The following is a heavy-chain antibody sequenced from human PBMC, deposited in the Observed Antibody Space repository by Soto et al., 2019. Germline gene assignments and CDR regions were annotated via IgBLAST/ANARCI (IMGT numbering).Heavy chain of an antibody. V-gene: IGHV4-61*01. CDR1: GGSVSTGSYY. CDR3: VRVPGGLYRGSDY. CDR2: IYYTGST. D-gene: IGHD1-26*01. Sequence: PSETLSLTCAVSGGSVSTGSYYWTWIRQPPGRGLELIGYIYYTGSTDSNPSLKSRVTISLDRSRNQFSLNLKSVTAADTAVYYCVRVPGGLYRGSDYWGQGTLVTVSS. J-gene: IGHJ4*02.